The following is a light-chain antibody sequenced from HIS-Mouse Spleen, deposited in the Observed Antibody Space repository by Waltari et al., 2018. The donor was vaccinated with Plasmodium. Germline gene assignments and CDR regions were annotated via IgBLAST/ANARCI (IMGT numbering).Light chain of an antibody. Sequence: SYELTQPPSVSVSPGQTARNTCSGDALPKQYAYWYQQKPGQAPVLVIYKDSERPSGILERFSGSSSWTTVTLTISGVQAEDGADYYCQSADSSGTYVFGTGTKVTVL. CDR2: KDS. CDR1: ALPKQY. J-gene: IGLJ1*01. CDR3: QSADSSGTYV. V-gene: IGLV3-25*03.